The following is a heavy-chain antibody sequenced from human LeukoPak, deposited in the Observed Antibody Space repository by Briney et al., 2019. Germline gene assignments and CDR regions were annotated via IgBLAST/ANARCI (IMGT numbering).Heavy chain of an antibody. CDR3: ARGYKRTTVTTCHFDY. V-gene: IGHV4-59*01. CDR1: GFTFSSYS. CDR2: VSYSGST. Sequence: GSLRLSCAASGFTFSSYSMNWIRQPPGKGLEWIGYVSYSGSTNYNPALKSRVTISGDSSKNQFSLKLSSVTAADTAMYYCARGYKRTTVTTCHFDYWGQGTLVTVSS. D-gene: IGHD4-17*01. J-gene: IGHJ4*02.